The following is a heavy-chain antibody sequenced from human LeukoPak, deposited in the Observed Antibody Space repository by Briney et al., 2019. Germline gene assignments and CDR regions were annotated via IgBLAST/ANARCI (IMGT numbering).Heavy chain of an antibody. CDR3: ARVGGSFYFDY. J-gene: IGHJ4*02. V-gene: IGHV4-59*01. Sequence: SETLSLTCTVSGCSISSYYWSWIRQPPGKGLEWIGYIYYSGSTNYNPSLKSRVTISVDTSKNQFSLKLSSVTAADTAVYYCARVGGSFYFDYWGQGTLVTVSS. D-gene: IGHD1-26*01. CDR2: IYYSGST. CDR1: GCSISSYY.